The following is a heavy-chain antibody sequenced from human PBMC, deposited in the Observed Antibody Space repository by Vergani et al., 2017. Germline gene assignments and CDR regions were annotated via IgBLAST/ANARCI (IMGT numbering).Heavy chain of an antibody. CDR2: ISSSGSTI. V-gene: IGHV3-48*03. D-gene: IGHD4-17*01. CDR1: GFTFSSYE. CDR3: ARDWLGGDPNESYFDY. Sequence: EVQLVESGGGLVQPGGSLRLSCAASGFTFSSYEMNWVRQAPGKGLEWVSYISSSGSTIYYADSVKGRFTISRDNAKNSLYLQMNSLRAEDTAVYYCARDWLGGDPNESYFDYWGQGTLVTVSS. J-gene: IGHJ4*02.